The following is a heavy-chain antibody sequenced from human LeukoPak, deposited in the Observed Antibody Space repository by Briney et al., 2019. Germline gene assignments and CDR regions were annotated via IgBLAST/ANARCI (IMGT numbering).Heavy chain of an antibody. J-gene: IGHJ4*02. CDR2: ISGGGGST. V-gene: IGHV3-23*01. D-gene: IGHD6-13*01. Sequence: GGSLRLSCAASGFTFSSYAMSWVRQAPGKGLEWVSAISGGGGSTYYADSVKGRFTISRDNSKNTLYLQMNSLRAEDTAVYYCAKDPLYSSSWLDYWGQGTLVTVSS. CDR1: GFTFSSYA. CDR3: AKDPLYSSSWLDY.